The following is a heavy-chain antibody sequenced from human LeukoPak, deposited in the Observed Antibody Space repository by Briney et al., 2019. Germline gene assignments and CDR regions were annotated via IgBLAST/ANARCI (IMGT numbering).Heavy chain of an antibody. CDR1: GFTFSSYA. Sequence: GGSLRLSCAASGFTFSSYAMHWVRQAPGKGLEWVAVISYDGSNKYYADSVKGRFTISRDNSKNTLYLQMNSLRAEDTAVYYCARVPAPYYYDHSGAFDYWGQGTLVTVSS. J-gene: IGHJ4*02. CDR2: ISYDGSNK. D-gene: IGHD3-22*01. V-gene: IGHV3-30*04. CDR3: ARVPAPYYYDHSGAFDY.